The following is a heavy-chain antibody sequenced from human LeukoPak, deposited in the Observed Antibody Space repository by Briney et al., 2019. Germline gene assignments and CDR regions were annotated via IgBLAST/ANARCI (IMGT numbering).Heavy chain of an antibody. CDR1: GFTVSSDY. CDR2: IYSDGST. CDR3: AREPGTTLLTRLYL. J-gene: IGHJ4*02. D-gene: IGHD3-10*01. Sequence: GGSLRLSCAASGFTVSSDYMNWVRQPPGKGLEWVSVIYSDGSTYYADSVKGRFTISRDNSKNTLYLQMNSLRAEDTAVYYCAREPGTTLLTRLYLWGQGTLVTVSS. V-gene: IGHV3-53*01.